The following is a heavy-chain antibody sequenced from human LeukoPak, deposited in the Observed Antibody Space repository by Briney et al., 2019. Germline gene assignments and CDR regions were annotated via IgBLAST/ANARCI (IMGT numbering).Heavy chain of an antibody. CDR2: ISYDGSNK. V-gene: IGHV3-30*03. CDR3: ARSRSPITMVRGVISSV. D-gene: IGHD3-10*01. Sequence: PGRSLRLSCAASGFTFSSYGMHWVRQAPGKGLEWVAVISYDGSNKYYADSVKGRFTISRDNSKNTLYLQMNSLRAEDTAVYYCARSRSPITMVRGVISSVWGQGTLVTVSS. J-gene: IGHJ4*02. CDR1: GFTFSSYG.